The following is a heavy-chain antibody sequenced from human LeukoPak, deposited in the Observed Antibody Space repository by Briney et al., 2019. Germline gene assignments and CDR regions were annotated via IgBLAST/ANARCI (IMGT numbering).Heavy chain of an antibody. D-gene: IGHD2-2*01. CDR1: GFTFSSYA. CDR2: ISYDGSNK. V-gene: IGHV3-30-3*01. J-gene: IGHJ4*02. CDR3: ARGSRARSGVYCSSTSCYLGY. Sequence: GGSLRLSYAASGFTFSSYAMHWVRQAPGKGLEWVAVISYDGSNKYYADSVKGRFTISRDNSKNTLYLQMNSLRAEDTAVYYCARGSRARSGVYCSSTSCYLGYWGQGTLVTVSS.